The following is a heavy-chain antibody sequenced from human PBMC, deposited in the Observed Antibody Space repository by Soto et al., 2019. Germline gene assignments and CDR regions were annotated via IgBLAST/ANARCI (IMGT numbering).Heavy chain of an antibody. CDR3: ARDRTRHYYGMDV. CDR2: IYYSGST. Sequence: PSETLSLTCTVSGGSISSGGYYWSWIRQHPGKGLEWIGYIYYSGSTYYNPSLKSRVTISVDTSKNQFSLKLSSVTAADTAVYYCARDRTRHYYGMDVWGQGTTVTVSS. V-gene: IGHV4-31*03. J-gene: IGHJ6*02. D-gene: IGHD2-2*01. CDR1: GGSISSGGYY.